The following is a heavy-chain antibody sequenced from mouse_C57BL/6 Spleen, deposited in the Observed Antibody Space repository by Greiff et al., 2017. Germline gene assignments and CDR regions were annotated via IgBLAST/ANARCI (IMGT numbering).Heavy chain of an antibody. V-gene: IGHV1-59*01. CDR3: ASTAGY. CDR1: GYTFTSYW. Sequence: QFQLQQPGAELVRPGTSVKLSCKASGYTFTSYWMHWVKQRPGQGLEWIGVIDPSDSYTNYNQKCKGKATLTVDTSSSTAYMQLSSLTSEDSAVYYCASTAGYWGQGTTLTVSS. D-gene: IGHD1-2*01. J-gene: IGHJ2*01. CDR2: IDPSDSYT.